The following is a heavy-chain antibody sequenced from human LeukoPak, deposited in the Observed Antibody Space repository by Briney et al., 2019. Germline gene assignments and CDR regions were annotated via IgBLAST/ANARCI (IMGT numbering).Heavy chain of an antibody. CDR2: ISPTGGYI. D-gene: IGHD5-24*01. V-gene: IGHV3-21*04. CDR1: GFTISTYN. Sequence: GGSLRLPCAASGFTISTYNINWVRQAPGKGLDWVSSISPTGGYIYYADSVKGRFTISRDNAKNSLYLQMNSLRAEDTALYYCAKDMGDGYNQWGHGTLVTVSS. J-gene: IGHJ4*01. CDR3: AKDMGDGYNQ.